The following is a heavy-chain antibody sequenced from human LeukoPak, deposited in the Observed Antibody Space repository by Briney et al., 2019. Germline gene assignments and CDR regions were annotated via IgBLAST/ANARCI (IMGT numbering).Heavy chain of an antibody. D-gene: IGHD3-10*01. CDR3: ARHRVLLWFGESNDAFDI. J-gene: IGHJ3*02. Sequence: SETLSLTCTVSGGSVSRYYCSWIRQPPGKGLEWIGYIYYSGSTNYNPTLKSRVTISVDTSKNQFPLKLSSVTAADTAVYYCARHRVLLWFGESNDAFDIWGQGTMVTVSS. V-gene: IGHV4-59*08. CDR1: GGSVSRYY. CDR2: IYYSGST.